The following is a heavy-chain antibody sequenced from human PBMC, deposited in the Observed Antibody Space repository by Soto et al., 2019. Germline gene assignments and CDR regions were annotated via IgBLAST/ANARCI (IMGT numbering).Heavy chain of an antibody. V-gene: IGHV1-69*02. D-gene: IGHD5-12*01. Sequence: QVQLVQSGAEVKKPGSSVKVSCKASGGTFSSYTISWVRQAPGQGLEWMGRIIPILGIANYAQKFQGRVTITADKSTSTAYMELSSLISEDTAVYYCAAYSGYDYYYYYGMDVWGQGTTVTVAS. CDR2: IIPILGIA. CDR3: AAYSGYDYYYYYGMDV. CDR1: GGTFSSYT. J-gene: IGHJ6*02.